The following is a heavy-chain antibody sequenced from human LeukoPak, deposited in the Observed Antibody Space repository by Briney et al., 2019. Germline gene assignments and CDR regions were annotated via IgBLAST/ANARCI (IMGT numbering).Heavy chain of an antibody. D-gene: IGHD3-22*01. V-gene: IGHV1-69*05. CDR2: IIPIFGTA. J-gene: IGHJ5*02. CDR1: GGTFSSYA. CDR3: ARDLYYYDSSGYT. Sequence: GSSVKVSCKASGGTFSSYAISWVRQAPGQGLEWMGGIIPIFGTANYAQKFQGRVTITTDESTSTAYMELSRLRSDDTAVYYCARDLYYYDSSGYTWGQGTLVTVSS.